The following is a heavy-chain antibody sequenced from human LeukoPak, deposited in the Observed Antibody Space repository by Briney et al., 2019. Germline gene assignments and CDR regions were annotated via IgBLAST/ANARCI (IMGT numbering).Heavy chain of an antibody. J-gene: IGHJ3*02. CDR1: GGTFSSYA. V-gene: IGHV1-69*13. D-gene: IGHD3-16*02. CDR2: IIPIFGTA. Sequence: SVKVSCKASGGTFSSYAISWVRQAPGQGLEWMGGIIPIFGTANYAQKFQGRVTITADESTSTAYMELSSLRSDDTAVYYCARVRLRLGELSSDAFDIWGQGTMVTVSS. CDR3: ARVRLRLGELSSDAFDI.